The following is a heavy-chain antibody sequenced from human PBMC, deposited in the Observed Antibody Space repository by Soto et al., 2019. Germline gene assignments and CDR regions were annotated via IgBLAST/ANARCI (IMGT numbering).Heavy chain of an antibody. D-gene: IGHD3-3*01. CDR3: ARDGGLRPRAFDI. CDR2: IYYSGST. J-gene: IGHJ3*02. CDR1: GGSISSGDYY. V-gene: IGHV4-30-4*01. Sequence: SETLSLTCTVSGGSISSGDYYWSWIRQPPGKGLEWTGYIYYSGSTYYNPSLKSRVTISVDTSRNQFSLRLSSVTAADTAVYYCARDGGLRPRAFDIWGQGTMVTVSS.